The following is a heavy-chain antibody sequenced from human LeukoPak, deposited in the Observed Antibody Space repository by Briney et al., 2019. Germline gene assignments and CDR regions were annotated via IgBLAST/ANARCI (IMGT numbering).Heavy chain of an antibody. Sequence: SETLSLTCTVSGGSISSSSYYWGWIRQPPGKGLEWIGSIYYSGSTYYNPSLKSRVTISVDTSKNQFSLKLSSVTAADTAVYYCARQNPIQLWSKSQYNWFDPWGQGTLVTVSS. D-gene: IGHD5-18*01. V-gene: IGHV4-39*01. J-gene: IGHJ5*02. CDR1: GGSISSSSYY. CDR2: IYYSGST. CDR3: ARQNPIQLWSKSQYNWFDP.